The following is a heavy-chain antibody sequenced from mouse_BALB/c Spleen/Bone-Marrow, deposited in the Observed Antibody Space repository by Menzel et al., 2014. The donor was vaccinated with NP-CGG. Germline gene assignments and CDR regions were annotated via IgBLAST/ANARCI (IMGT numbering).Heavy chain of an antibody. CDR2: IYPVSGKT. CDR3: GRGEYFDY. J-gene: IGHJ2*01. CDR1: GYTFTDHI. Sequence: VQVVESGAELASPGASVTLSCKASGYTFTDHIMNWVKKRPGQGLEWIGRIYPVSGKTNYNQKFMGKATFSVDRSSSTVYMVLNSPTSEDPAVYYCGRGEYFDYWGQGTTLTVSS. V-gene: IGHV1-11*01.